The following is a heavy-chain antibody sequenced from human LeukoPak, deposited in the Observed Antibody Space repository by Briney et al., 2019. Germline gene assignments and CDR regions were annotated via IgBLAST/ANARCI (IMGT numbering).Heavy chain of an antibody. Sequence: GRSPRPSCAASGFTFDDYAMHWVRQAPGKGLEWVSGISWNSGSIGYADSVKGRFTISRDNAKNSLYLQMNSLRAEDTALYYCAGDYYYYGMDVWGQGTTVTVSS. CDR3: AGDYYYYGMDV. J-gene: IGHJ6*02. CDR1: GFTFDDYA. CDR2: ISWNSGSI. V-gene: IGHV3-9*01.